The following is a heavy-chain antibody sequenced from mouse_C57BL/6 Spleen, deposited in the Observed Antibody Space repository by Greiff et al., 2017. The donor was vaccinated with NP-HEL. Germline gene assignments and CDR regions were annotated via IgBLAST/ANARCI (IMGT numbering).Heavy chain of an antibody. CDR3: ARGTEGAWFAY. D-gene: IGHD3-3*01. CDR2: INPSSGYT. V-gene: IGHV1-4*01. CDR1: GYTFTSYT. J-gene: IGHJ3*01. Sequence: QVQLQQSGAELARPGASVKMSCKASGYTFTSYTMHWVKQRPGQGLEWIGYINPSSGYTKYNQKFKDKATLTAEKSSSTAYMQLSSLTSEDSAVYYCARGTEGAWFAYWGQGTLVTVSA.